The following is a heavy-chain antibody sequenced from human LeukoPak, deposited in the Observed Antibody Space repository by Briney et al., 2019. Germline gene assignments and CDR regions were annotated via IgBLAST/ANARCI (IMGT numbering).Heavy chain of an antibody. Sequence: PGGSLRLPCAASGLDFSSYSMNWVRQAPGKGLEWVSSISSDSHYIYYADSVKGRFTTSRDNAENSLYLQMNSLRAEDTAVYYCARDPPDPLKQLETGDYYYYYMDVWGKGTTVTVSS. CDR1: GLDFSSYS. V-gene: IGHV3-21*01. J-gene: IGHJ6*03. CDR3: ARDPPDPLKQLETGDYYYYYMDV. D-gene: IGHD6-6*01. CDR2: ISSDSHYI.